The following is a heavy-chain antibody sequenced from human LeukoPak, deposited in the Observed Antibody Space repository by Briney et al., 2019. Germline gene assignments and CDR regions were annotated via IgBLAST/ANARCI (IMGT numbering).Heavy chain of an antibody. CDR3: ARIGSSAWSIDY. J-gene: IGHJ4*02. CDR1: GGSISSYY. D-gene: IGHD6-19*01. Sequence: PSETLSLTCTVSGGSISSYYWSWIRQPPGKGLEWIGYIYYSGSTYYNPSLKSRVTISVDTSKNQFSLNLSSVTAADTAVYYCARIGSSAWSIDYWGQGTLVTVSS. CDR2: IYYSGST. V-gene: IGHV4-59*08.